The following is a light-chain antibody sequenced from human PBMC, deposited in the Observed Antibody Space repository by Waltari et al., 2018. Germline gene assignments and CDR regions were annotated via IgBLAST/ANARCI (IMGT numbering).Light chain of an antibody. CDR3: SSYTSSSTVV. CDR1: SSDXGGXNY. J-gene: IGLJ2*01. Sequence: QSALTQPASVSGSPGQSITISCTGTSSDXGGXNYVSWYQQHPGKAPKLMIYEVSNRPSGVSNRFSGSKSGNTASLTISGLQAEDEADYYCSSYTSSSTVVFXGXTKLTVL. V-gene: IGLV2-14*01. CDR2: EVS.